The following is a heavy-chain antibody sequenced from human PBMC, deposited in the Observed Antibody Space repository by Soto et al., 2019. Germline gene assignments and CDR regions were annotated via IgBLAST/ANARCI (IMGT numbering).Heavy chain of an antibody. V-gene: IGHV3-30*04. J-gene: IGHJ3*01. CDR3: ARDGGGFGELLLNSYDAFDL. CDR2: ISYDGSNA. Sequence: PGGSLRLSCTASGFSFSTYAMYWVRQAPSKGLEWVAIISYDGSNAQYADSVKGRFTVARDNSKNTLYLQMHSLTAEDTAVYYCARDGGGFGELLLNSYDAFDLWGQGKLVTVSS. D-gene: IGHD3-10*01. CDR1: GFSFSTYA.